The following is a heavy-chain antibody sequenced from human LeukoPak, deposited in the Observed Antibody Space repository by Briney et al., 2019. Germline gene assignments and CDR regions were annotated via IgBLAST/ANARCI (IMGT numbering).Heavy chain of an antibody. V-gene: IGHV4-61*08. Sequence: SETLSLTCTVSGGSISSGGYYWSWIRQPPGKGLEWIGHSYYSGSTNYNPSLKSRVTISVDTSNNQLSLRLRSVTAADTAVYYCAKDGYGSNYFYYYVDVWGKGTTVTVSS. CDR3: AKDGYGSNYFYYYVDV. J-gene: IGHJ6*03. CDR2: SYYSGST. CDR1: GGSISSGGYY. D-gene: IGHD4-23*01.